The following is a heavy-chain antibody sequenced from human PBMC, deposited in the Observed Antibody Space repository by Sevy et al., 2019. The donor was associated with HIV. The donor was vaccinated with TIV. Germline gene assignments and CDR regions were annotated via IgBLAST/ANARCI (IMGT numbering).Heavy chain of an antibody. V-gene: IGHV3-30-3*01. CDR1: GFTFSSYA. CDR2: ISYDGSNK. CDR3: AREPWIYSYYYYYGMDV. J-gene: IGHJ6*02. Sequence: GGSLRLSCAASGFTFSSYAMHWVRQAPGKGLEWVAVISYDGSNKYYADSVKGRFTISRDNSKNTLYLQMNSLRAEDTAVYYCAREPWIYSYYYYYGMDVWGQGTTVTVSS. D-gene: IGHD5-12*01.